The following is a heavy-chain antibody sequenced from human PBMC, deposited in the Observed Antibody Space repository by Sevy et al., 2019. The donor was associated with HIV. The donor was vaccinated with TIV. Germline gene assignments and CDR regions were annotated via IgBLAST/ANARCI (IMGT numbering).Heavy chain of an antibody. D-gene: IGHD1-1*01. CDR1: GFTFSSYW. V-gene: IGHV3-7*01. CDR3: AGGAEVPNYPPLAFDI. CDR2: IKQDGSEK. J-gene: IGHJ3*02. Sequence: GGSLRLSCAASGFTFSSYWMSWVRQAPGKGLEWVANIKQDGSEKYYVDSVKGRFTISRDNAKNSLYLQMNSLRAEDTAVYYCAGGAEVPNYPPLAFDIWGQGTMVTVSS.